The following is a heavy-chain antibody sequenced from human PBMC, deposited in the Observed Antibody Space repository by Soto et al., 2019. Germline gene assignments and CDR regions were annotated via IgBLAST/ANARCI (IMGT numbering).Heavy chain of an antibody. J-gene: IGHJ4*02. Sequence: QVQLVESGGGVVQPGRSLRLSCAASGFTFSSYAMHWVRQAPGKGLEWVAVISYDGSDKYYADSVKGRFTISRDNSKITLNLQMTRLRADDTAVYYCAKALGELSPESYDYWGPGTLITVSS. V-gene: IGHV3-30*18. CDR2: ISYDGSDK. CDR1: GFTFSSYA. CDR3: AKALGELSPESYDY. D-gene: IGHD3-16*02.